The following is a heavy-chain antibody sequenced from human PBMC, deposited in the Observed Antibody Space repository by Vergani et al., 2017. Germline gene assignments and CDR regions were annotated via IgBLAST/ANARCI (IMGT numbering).Heavy chain of an antibody. CDR3: AGKYCSSTSCYSSQDYWYFDL. J-gene: IGHJ2*01. V-gene: IGHV1-69*01. CDR2: IIPIFGTA. CDR1: GGTFSSYA. Sequence: QVQLVQSGAEVKKPGSSVKVSCKASGGTFSSYAISWVRQAPGQGLEWMGGIIPIFGTANYAQKFQGRVTITADESTSTAYMELSSLRSEDTAVYYCAGKYCSSTSCYSSQDYWYFDLWGRGTLVTVSS. D-gene: IGHD2-2*02.